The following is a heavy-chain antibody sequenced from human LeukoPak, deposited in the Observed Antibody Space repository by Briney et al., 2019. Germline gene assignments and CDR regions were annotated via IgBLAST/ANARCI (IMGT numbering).Heavy chain of an antibody. J-gene: IGHJ4*02. CDR3: ARSRGGSSSGVGDNFDY. CDR2: ISGSGGST. D-gene: IGHD6-6*01. Sequence: PGGSLRLSCAASGFTFSSYAMSWVRQAPGKGLEWVSAISGSGGSTYYADSVKGRFTISRDNSKNTLYLQMNSLRAEDTAVYYWARSRGGSSSGVGDNFDYWGQGTLVTVSS. V-gene: IGHV3-23*01. CDR1: GFTFSSYA.